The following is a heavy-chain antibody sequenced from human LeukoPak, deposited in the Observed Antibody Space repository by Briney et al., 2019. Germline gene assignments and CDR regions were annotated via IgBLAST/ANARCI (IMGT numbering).Heavy chain of an antibody. CDR2: INPDSGVT. CDR3: ARAHHYFGSGHDY. V-gene: IGHV1-2*02. CDR1: GYTFTGYY. Sequence: ASMKVSCKTSGYTFTGYYMHWLRQAPGQGLEWMGRINPDSGVTNYAQKFQGRVTLTGDTSISTAYMELSSLRSDDTAVYYCARAHHYFGSGHDYWGQGTLVTVSS. D-gene: IGHD3-10*01. J-gene: IGHJ4*02.